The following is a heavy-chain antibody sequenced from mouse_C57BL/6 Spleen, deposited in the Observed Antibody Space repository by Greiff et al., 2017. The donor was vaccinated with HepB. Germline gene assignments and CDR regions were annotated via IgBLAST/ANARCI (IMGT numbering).Heavy chain of an antibody. Sequence: EVMLVESGGGLVQPGGSLKLSCAASGFTFSDYYMYWVRQTPEKRLEWVAYISNGGGSTYYPDTVKGRFTISRDNAKNTLYLQMSRLESEDTAMYYCAREGSSLLYAMDYWGQGTSVTVSS. CDR1: GFTFSDYY. J-gene: IGHJ4*01. V-gene: IGHV5-12*01. CDR2: ISNGGGST. CDR3: AREGSSLLYAMDY. D-gene: IGHD1-3*01.